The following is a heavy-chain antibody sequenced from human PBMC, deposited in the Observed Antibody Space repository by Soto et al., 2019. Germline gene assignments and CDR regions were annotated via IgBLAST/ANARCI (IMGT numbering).Heavy chain of an antibody. CDR2: IERKTEGGTT. Sequence: EVQLVESGGGLVEPGGSLRLSCAASGFTFANVRMSWVRQAPGKGLEWVGHIERKTEGGTTDYGAPVKGRFTISRDDSRNTLYLQTNSLKTEDTAVYYCATDYEPGAHYFDYWGQGTLVTVSS. J-gene: IGHJ4*02. V-gene: IGHV3-15*04. D-gene: IGHD3-3*01. CDR3: ATDYEPGAHYFDY. CDR1: GFTFANVR.